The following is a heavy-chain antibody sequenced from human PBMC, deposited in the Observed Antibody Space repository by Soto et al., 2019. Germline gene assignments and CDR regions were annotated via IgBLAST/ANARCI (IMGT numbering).Heavy chain of an antibody. CDR3: ARGGGSDSFDY. CDR2: INHLETT. J-gene: IGHJ4*02. V-gene: IGHV4-30-2*01. Sequence: PSETLSLTCTVSGASITYGGYSWSWIRQTPGKGLEWIGYINHLETTFYNPSFESRLTLSIDRAKNQFSLNLNSMSAADRAVYFCARGGGSDSFDYWGQGMLVTVSS. CDR1: GASITYGGYS. D-gene: IGHD1-26*01.